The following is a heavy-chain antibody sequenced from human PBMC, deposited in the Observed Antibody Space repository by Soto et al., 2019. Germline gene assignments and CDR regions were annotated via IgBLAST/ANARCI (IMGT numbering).Heavy chain of an antibody. CDR1: GASVSSNRAA. CDR3: ARVVVVAATYAFDI. Sequence: SKTLSLTCAISGASVSSNRAAWNWIRQSPSRGLEWLGRTYYRSKWYNDYAVSVKSRITINPDTSKNQFSLQLNSVTPEDTAVYYCARVVVVAATYAFDIWGQGTMVTVSS. V-gene: IGHV6-1*01. CDR2: TYYRSKWYN. D-gene: IGHD2-15*01. J-gene: IGHJ3*02.